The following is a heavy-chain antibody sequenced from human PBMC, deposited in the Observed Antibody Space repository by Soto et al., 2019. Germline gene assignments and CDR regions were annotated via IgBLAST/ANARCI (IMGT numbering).Heavy chain of an antibody. V-gene: IGHV3-30-3*01. Sequence: GGSLRLSCAASGFTFSGYAMHWVRQAPGKGLEWVAVISSDGTNKYFADSVQGRFTISRDNSKNTLYLQMNSLRAVDTAVYYCATRTVRTPDYWGQGTLVTVSS. D-gene: IGHD1-1*01. J-gene: IGHJ4*02. CDR3: ATRTVRTPDY. CDR2: ISSDGTNK. CDR1: GFTFSGYA.